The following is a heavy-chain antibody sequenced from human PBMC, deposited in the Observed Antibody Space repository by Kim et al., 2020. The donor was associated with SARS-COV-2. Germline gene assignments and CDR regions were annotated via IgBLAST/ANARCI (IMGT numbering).Heavy chain of an antibody. D-gene: IGHD3-16*02. CDR1: GFTFSNYF. J-gene: IGHJ6*02. CDR3: ARPRYRGMDV. CDR2: IKEDGSQM. Sequence: GGSLRLSCAASGFTFSNYFMNWVRQAPGKGLEWVATIKEDGSQMYYVDSVKGRFTVSRDNAKSSLYLHMNSLRAGDTAVYYCARPRYRGMDVWGQGTAVTVSS. V-gene: IGHV3-7*03.